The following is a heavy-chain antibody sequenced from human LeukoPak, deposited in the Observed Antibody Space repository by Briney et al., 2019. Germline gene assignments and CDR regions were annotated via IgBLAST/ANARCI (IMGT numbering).Heavy chain of an antibody. V-gene: IGHV1-18*01. CDR3: ARVPPTAYSSSSFDY. Sequence: ASVKVSSKASGYTFTSYGISWVRQAPGQGLEWMGWISAYNGNTNYAQKLQGRVTMTTDTSTSTAYMELRSLRSDDTAVYYCARVPPTAYSSSSFDYWGQGTLVTVSS. CDR2: ISAYNGNT. D-gene: IGHD6-6*01. CDR1: GYTFTSYG. J-gene: IGHJ4*02.